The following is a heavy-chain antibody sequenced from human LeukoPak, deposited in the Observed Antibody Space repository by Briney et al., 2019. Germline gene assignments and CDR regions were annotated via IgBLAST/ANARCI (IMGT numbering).Heavy chain of an antibody. Sequence: PSQTLSLTCTVSGGSISSGSYYWSWIRQPAGKGLEWIGRIYTSGSTNYNPSLKSRVTISVDTSKNQFSLKLSSVTAADTAVYYCARARSGAFDIWGQGTMVAVSS. CDR1: GGSISSGSYY. V-gene: IGHV4-61*02. CDR3: ARARSGAFDI. CDR2: IYTSGST. J-gene: IGHJ3*02.